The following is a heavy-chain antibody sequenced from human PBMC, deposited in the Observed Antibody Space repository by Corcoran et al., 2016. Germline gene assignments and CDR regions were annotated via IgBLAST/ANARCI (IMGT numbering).Heavy chain of an antibody. J-gene: IGHJ6*02. D-gene: IGHD6-19*01. CDR3: ARHGVDSGGGYGDYYYYGMDV. CDR1: GGSISSSSYY. CDR2: IYYCGST. V-gene: IGHV4-39*01. Sequence: QLQLQESGPGLVKPSETLSLACTVSGGSISSSSYYWGWIRQPPGKGLEWIGSIYYCGSTYYNPSLKSRVTISVDTSKNQFSLKLSSVTAADTGVYYWARHGVDSGGGYGDYYYYGMDVWGQGTTVTVSS.